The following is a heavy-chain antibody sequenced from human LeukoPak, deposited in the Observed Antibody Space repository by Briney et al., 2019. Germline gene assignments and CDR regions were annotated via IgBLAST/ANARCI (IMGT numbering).Heavy chain of an antibody. CDR3: ARDKGIEAIFGVVIGGWFDP. Sequence: GGSLRLSCAASGFTFSSYWMSWVRQAPGKGLEWVANIKQDGSEKYYVDSVKGRFTISRDNAKNSLYLQMNSPRAEDTAVYYCARDKGIEAIFGVVIGGWFDPWGQGTLVTVSS. J-gene: IGHJ5*02. D-gene: IGHD3-3*01. CDR1: GFTFSSYW. V-gene: IGHV3-7*01. CDR2: IKQDGSEK.